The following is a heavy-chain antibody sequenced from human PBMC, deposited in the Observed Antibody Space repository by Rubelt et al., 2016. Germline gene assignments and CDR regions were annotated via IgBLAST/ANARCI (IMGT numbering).Heavy chain of an antibody. J-gene: IGHJ3*02. D-gene: IGHD3-9*01. Sequence: ISDSGGSTYYADSVRGRFTISRDTSKSTLYLQLHSLTAEDTAMYYCARDRNYDNLTGYYQRGALDIWGQGTMVTVSS. V-gene: IGHV3-23*01. CDR2: ISDSGGST. CDR3: ARDRNYDNLTGYYQRGALDI.